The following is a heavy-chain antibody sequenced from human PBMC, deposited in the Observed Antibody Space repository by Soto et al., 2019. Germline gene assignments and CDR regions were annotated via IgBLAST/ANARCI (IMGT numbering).Heavy chain of an antibody. J-gene: IGHJ4*02. CDR2: IRGRGGST. V-gene: IGHV3-23*01. Sequence: GGSLRLSCAASGFTFSSYAMSWVRQAPGKGLEWVSAIRGRGGSTYYADSGKGRFTISRDNSKNTLYLQMNSLRAEDTAVYYCAKYTYGDYVPYFDYWGQGTLVTVSS. CDR3: AKYTYGDYVPYFDY. CDR1: GFTFSSYA. D-gene: IGHD4-17*01.